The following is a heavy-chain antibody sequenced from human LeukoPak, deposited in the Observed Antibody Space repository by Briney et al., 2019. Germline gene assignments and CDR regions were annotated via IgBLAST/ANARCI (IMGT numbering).Heavy chain of an antibody. Sequence: ASVKVSCKASGYTFTGYYMHWVRQAPGQGLEWMGWINPNSGGTNYAQKFQGRVTMTRDTSISTAYMELSRLRSDDTAVYYCARVLYYYDSSGYYYDYWGQGTLVTVS. CDR1: GYTFTGYY. J-gene: IGHJ4*02. CDR3: ARVLYYYDSSGYYYDY. D-gene: IGHD3-22*01. CDR2: INPNSGGT. V-gene: IGHV1-2*02.